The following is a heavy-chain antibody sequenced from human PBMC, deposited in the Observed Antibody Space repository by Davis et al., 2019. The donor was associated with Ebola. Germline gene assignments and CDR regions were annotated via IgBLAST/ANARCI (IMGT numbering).Heavy chain of an antibody. CDR1: GFTFSGSA. V-gene: IGHV3-73*01. Sequence: GESLKISCAASGFTFSGSAMHWVRQASGKGLEWVGRIRSKANSYATAYAASVKGRFTISRDDSKNTAYLQMNSLKTKDTAVYYCTTTTDAFDIWGQGTMVTVSS. CDR3: TTTTDAFDI. J-gene: IGHJ3*02. D-gene: IGHD1-7*01. CDR2: IRSKANSYAT.